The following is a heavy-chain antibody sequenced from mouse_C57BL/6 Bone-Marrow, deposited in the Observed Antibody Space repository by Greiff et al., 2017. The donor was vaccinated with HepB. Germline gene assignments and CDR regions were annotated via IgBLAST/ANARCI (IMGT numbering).Heavy chain of an antibody. CDR3: TRWGDYDDFDY. Sequence: VQLQQSGAELVRPGASVTLSCKASGYTFTDYEMHWVKQTPVHGLEWIGAIDPETGGTAYNQKFKGKAIQTADKSSSTAYMELRSLTSEDSAVYYCTRWGDYDDFDYWGQGTTLTVSS. D-gene: IGHD2-4*01. J-gene: IGHJ2*01. V-gene: IGHV1-15*01. CDR1: GYTFTDYE. CDR2: IDPETGGT.